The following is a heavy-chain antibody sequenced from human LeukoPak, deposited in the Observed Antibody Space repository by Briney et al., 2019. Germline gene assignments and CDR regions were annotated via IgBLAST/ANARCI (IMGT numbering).Heavy chain of an antibody. J-gene: IGHJ4*02. V-gene: IGHV3-7*03. CDR3: AGDGGPFDF. D-gene: IGHD2-15*01. CDR1: GFTFRSYW. CDR2: IKQDGSEK. Sequence: GGSLRLSRAASGFTFRSYWMSWVRQAPGKGLEWVANIKQDGSEKYYVDSVKGRFTISRDNAKNSLYLQMNSLRAEDTAVYYCAGDGGPFDFWGQGTLVTVSS.